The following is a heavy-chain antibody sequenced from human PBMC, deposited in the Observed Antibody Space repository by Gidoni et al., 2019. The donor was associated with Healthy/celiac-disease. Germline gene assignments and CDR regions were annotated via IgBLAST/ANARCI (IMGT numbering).Heavy chain of an antibody. Sequence: EVQLVESGGGLVQPGGSLRLSCAASGFTFCTYRMNWVRQAPGTGLAWVSYISSRSNTIYYADSVKGRFTISRDNAKNSLYLQMNSLRAEDTAVYYCARGFSVAVAGTYNWFDPWGQGTLVTVSS. CDR2: ISSRSNTI. D-gene: IGHD6-19*01. CDR1: GFTFCTYR. V-gene: IGHV3-48*01. CDR3: ARGFSVAVAGTYNWFDP. J-gene: IGHJ5*02.